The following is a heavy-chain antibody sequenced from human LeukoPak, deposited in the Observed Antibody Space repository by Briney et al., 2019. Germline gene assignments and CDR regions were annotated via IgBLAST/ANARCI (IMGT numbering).Heavy chain of an antibody. CDR1: GGSISSSSYY. CDR2: IYTSGST. V-gene: IGHV4-61*02. CDR3: ARDRGGYYNTETDY. Sequence: SETLSLTCTVSGGSISSSSYYWSWIRQPAGKGLEWIGRIYTSGSTNYNPSLKSRVTMSVDTSKNQFSLKLSSVTAADTAVYYCARDRGGYYNTETDYWGQGTLVTVSS. D-gene: IGHD3-22*01. J-gene: IGHJ4*02.